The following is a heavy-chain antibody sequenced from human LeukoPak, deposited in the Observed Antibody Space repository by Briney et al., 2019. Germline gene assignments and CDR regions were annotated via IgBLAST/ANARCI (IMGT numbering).Heavy chain of an antibody. J-gene: IGHJ4*02. Sequence: GGSLRLSCAASGFTFSSYAMHWVRQAPGKGLEWVAVISYDGSNKYYADSVKGRFTISRDKSKNTLYLQMNSLRAEDTAVYYCARDRRYYDFWSGYYPYQASDYWGQGTLVTVSS. CDR3: ARDRRYYDFWSGYYPYQASDY. D-gene: IGHD3-3*01. CDR2: ISYDGSNK. CDR1: GFTFSSYA. V-gene: IGHV3-30*04.